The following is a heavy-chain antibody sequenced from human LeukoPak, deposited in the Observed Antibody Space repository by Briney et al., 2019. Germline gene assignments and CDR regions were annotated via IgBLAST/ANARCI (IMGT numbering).Heavy chain of an antibody. CDR3: ARSHPRYYYYYMDV. Sequence: SSETLSLTCTVSGGSISSYYWSWIRQPPGKGLEWIGYIYYSGSTNYNPSLKSRVTISVDTSKNQFSLKLSSVTAADTAVYYCARSHPRYYYYYMDVWGKGTTVTVSS. V-gene: IGHV4-59*01. J-gene: IGHJ6*03. CDR1: GGSISSYY. CDR2: IYYSGST.